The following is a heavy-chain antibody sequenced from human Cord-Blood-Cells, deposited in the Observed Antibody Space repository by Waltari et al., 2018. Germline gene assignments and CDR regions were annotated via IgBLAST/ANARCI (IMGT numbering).Heavy chain of an antibody. J-gene: IGHJ4*02. CDR1: VGSFSGYY. V-gene: IGHV4-34*01. CDR2: INHSGST. Sequence: QVQLQQWGAGPCKHSETLSPTCAVYVGSFSGYYWSWIRQPPGKGLEWIGEINHSGSTNYNPSLKSRVTISVDTSKNQFSLKLSSVTAADTAVYYCARHKTNFDYWGQGTLVTVSS. CDR3: ARHKTNFDY.